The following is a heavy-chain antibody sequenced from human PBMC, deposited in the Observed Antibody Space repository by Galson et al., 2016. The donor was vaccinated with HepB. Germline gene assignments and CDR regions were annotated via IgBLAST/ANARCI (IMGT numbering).Heavy chain of an antibody. Sequence: SLRLSCAASGFTFSSYAMTWVRQAPGKGLEWVSTISGIDHGTYYADSVKGRFTISRDNSKNTVHLHMNSLRVEDTAVYYCAKMRVYTSGWLIHGMDVWGQGTTVTVSS. CDR1: GFTFSSYA. J-gene: IGHJ6*02. V-gene: IGHV3-23*01. CDR2: ISGIDHGT. CDR3: AKMRVYTSGWLIHGMDV. D-gene: IGHD6-19*01.